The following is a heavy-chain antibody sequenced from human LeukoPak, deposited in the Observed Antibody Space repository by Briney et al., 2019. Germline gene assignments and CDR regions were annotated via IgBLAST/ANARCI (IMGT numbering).Heavy chain of an antibody. D-gene: IGHD6-25*01. Sequence: GGSLRLSCAASGFTFSTYWMSWVRQAPGKGLEWVANIKQDGTVKYYVDSVKGRFTISRDNAKNSLYLQMNSLRAEDTAVYYCARGLRGGSGFDYWGRGTLVTVSS. CDR2: IKQDGTVK. CDR1: GFTFSTYW. CDR3: ARGLRGGSGFDY. V-gene: IGHV3-7*01. J-gene: IGHJ4*02.